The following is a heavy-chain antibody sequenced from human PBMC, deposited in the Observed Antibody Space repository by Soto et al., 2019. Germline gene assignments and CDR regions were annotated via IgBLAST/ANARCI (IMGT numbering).Heavy chain of an antibody. CDR3: AHRLPGPSGYDV. V-gene: IGHV2-5*01. J-gene: IGHJ6*02. CDR1: GFSLTSGSAG. Sequence: GPTRLNPTQTPTLTCTFAGFSLTSGSAGVGWIRQPPGEALEWLALIYWNDSQYYNPSLRNRLTITTDTSKNQVVLTMTSMDPVDTATYYCAHRLPGPSGYDVWGQGTTVTVSS. CDR2: IYWNDSQ. D-gene: IGHD6-13*01.